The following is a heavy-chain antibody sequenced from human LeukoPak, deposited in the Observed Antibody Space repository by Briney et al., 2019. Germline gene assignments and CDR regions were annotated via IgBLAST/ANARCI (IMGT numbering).Heavy chain of an antibody. CDR1: GFTLSSHA. V-gene: IGHV3-64D*09. J-gene: IGHJ4*02. CDR3: VRRTENYFDY. D-gene: IGHD3/OR15-3a*01. CDR2: ISYNGGST. Sequence: GGSLRLSCSASGFTLSSHAMHWVRQAPGKALEYVSAISYNGGSTYYANSVKDRFTISRDNSKNTLYLQMSSLRPEDTAVFYCVRRTENYFDYWGQGTLVTVSS.